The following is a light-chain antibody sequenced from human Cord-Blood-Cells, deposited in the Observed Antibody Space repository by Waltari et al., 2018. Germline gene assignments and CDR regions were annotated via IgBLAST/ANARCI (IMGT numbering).Light chain of an antibody. V-gene: IGLV2-23*01. J-gene: IGLJ3*02. CDR1: SSDVGSYNL. CDR2: EGS. Sequence: QSALTQPASVSGSPGQPITISCTGTSSDVGSYNLVSWYQQHPGKAPKLMIYEGSKRPAGVSNRLSGSKSGSTASLTISGLQAEDEADYYCCSYAGSSTWVFGGGTRLTVL. CDR3: CSYAGSSTWV.